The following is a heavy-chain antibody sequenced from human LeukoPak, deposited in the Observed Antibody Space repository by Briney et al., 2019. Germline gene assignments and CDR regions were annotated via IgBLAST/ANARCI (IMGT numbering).Heavy chain of an antibody. CDR2: IYYSGNT. J-gene: IGHJ6*03. V-gene: IGHV4-59*08. CDR1: GASISNYY. CDR3: ARQASDYYYYYMDV. Sequence: SETLSLTCSVSGASISNYYWSWIRQPPGKGLEWMGYIYYSGNTNYNPSLKSRITLSIDTSKNQFSLMLTSVTAADTAVYYCARQASDYYYYYMDVWGQGTTVIVAS.